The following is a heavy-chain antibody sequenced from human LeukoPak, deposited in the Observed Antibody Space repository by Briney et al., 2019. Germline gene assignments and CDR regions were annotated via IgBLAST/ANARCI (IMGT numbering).Heavy chain of an antibody. J-gene: IGHJ1*01. D-gene: IGHD2-2*01. V-gene: IGHV1-8*01. CDR2: MNPNSGNT. CDR3: AAHCSSTSCYRWAPRSRGGYHEYFQH. CDR1: GYTFTSYD. Sequence: ASVKVSCKASGYTFTSYDINWVRQATGQGLEWMGWMNPNSGNTGYAQKFQGRVTMTRNTSISTAYMELSSLRSEDTAVYYCAAHCSSTSCYRWAPRSRGGYHEYFQHWGQGTLVTVSS.